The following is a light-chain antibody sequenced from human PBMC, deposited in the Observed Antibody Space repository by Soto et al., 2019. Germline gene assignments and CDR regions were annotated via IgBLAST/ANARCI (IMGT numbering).Light chain of an antibody. Sequence: EIVWTQSPGTLSLSPGERATLACRSSQSLSSNYLAWYQQKPGQAPRLLIYGVSSRATGVPVSFSGSGSGTDFTLTISRLEPEDFAVYYCQQYVSAPITFGQGTRLEIK. V-gene: IGKV3-20*01. CDR2: GVS. CDR1: QSLSSNY. J-gene: IGKJ5*01. CDR3: QQYVSAPIT.